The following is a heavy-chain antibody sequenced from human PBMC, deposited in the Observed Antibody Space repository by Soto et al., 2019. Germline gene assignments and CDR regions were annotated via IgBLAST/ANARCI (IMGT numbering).Heavy chain of an antibody. D-gene: IGHD2-15*01. Sequence: GGSLRLSCVASEFTFSSYWMHWVRQAPGKGLVWVSRIDSDGGATTYADSVKGRFAISRDNAKNTVFLQMNSLRVEDTGVYYCAREFLYCSGDDCYSDAFDMWGQGTMVTVSS. CDR3: AREFLYCSGDDCYSDAFDM. J-gene: IGHJ3*02. CDR1: EFTFSSYW. V-gene: IGHV3-74*03. CDR2: IDSDGGAT.